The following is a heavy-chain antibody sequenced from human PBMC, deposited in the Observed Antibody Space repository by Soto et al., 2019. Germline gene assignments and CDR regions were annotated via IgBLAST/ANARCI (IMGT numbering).Heavy chain of an antibody. J-gene: IGHJ5*02. V-gene: IGHV3-33*01. CDR3: ARDRGGLRTLVTRXWLDH. CDR1: GFNFRSYG. D-gene: IGHD3-9*01. Sequence: PGGSLRLSCAASGFNFRSYGMQWVRQAPGKGLEWVAVIWYDGSNQYYADSVKGRFTISRDNSKNTLYLQMNSLRAEDTAMYYCARDRGGLRTLVTRXWLDHWGKGTLXTXS. CDR2: IWYDGSNQ.